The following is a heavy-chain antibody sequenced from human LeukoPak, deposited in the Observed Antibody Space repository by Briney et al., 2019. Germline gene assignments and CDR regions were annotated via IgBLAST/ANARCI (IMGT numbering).Heavy chain of an antibody. J-gene: IGHJ4*02. Sequence: KSSETLSLTCTVSGGSISSSTFYWGWIRQPPGKGLEWIGSLYYSGSTYYNPSLKSRVTISVDTSKNQFSLKLSSVTAADTAVYYCARDRPLDYWGQGTLVTVSS. CDR1: GGSISSSTFY. V-gene: IGHV4-39*07. CDR2: LYYSGST. CDR3: ARDRPLDY.